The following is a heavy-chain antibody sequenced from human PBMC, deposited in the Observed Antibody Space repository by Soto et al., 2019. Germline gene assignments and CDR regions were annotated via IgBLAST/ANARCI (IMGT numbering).Heavy chain of an antibody. CDR3: ARTGEMATRGDGMDV. CDR1: GYTLTSYY. V-gene: IGHV1-46*01. D-gene: IGHD7-27*01. CDR2: INPSGGST. Sequence: ASVKVSCKASGYTLTSYYMHWVRQAPGQGLEWMGIINPSGGSTSYAQKFQGRVTMTRDTSTSTVYMELSSLRSEDTAVYYCARTGEMATRGDGMDVWGQGTTVTVSS. J-gene: IGHJ6*02.